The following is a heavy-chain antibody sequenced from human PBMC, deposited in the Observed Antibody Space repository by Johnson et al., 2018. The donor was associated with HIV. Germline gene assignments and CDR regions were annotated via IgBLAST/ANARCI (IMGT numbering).Heavy chain of an antibody. CDR3: ARVRGGTGHGAFDI. J-gene: IGHJ3*02. V-gene: IGHV3-66*02. CDR2: IYSGGST. Sequence: MLLVESGGGLVQPGGSLSLSCAAPGLTVSSNYMSWVRQAPGKGLEWVSVIYSGGSTYYADPLKGRFTISRDNSKNTLYLQMNSLRTEDTAVYYCARVRGGTGHGAFDIWGQGTMVTVSS. CDR1: GLTVSSNY.